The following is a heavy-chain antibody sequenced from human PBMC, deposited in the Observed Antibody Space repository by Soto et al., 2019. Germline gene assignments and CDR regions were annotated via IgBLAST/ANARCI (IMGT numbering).Heavy chain of an antibody. CDR3: VGRGYCSSSCLLAY. D-gene: IGHD2-2*01. V-gene: IGHV3-7*01. CDR1: GFTFSSYW. J-gene: IGHJ4*02. CDR2: IKQDGSEK. Sequence: EVQLVESGGGLVQPGGSLRLSCAASGFTFSSYWMTWVRQAPGKGLEWVANIKQDGSEKYYVDSVKGRFTISRDNAKNLLYLQMNSLRAEDTAVYYCVGRGYCSSSCLLAYWGQGTLVTVSS.